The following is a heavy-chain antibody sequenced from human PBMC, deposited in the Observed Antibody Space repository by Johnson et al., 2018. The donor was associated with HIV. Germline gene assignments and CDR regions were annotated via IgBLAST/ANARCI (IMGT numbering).Heavy chain of an antibody. CDR2: ISYDGSNK. Sequence: QVQLVESGGGVVQPGRPLRLSCVASGFIFSDYAMHWVRQAPGTGLAWITVISYDGSNKYYADSVKGRFTISRDNSKNTLYLQMNSLRAEDTAVYYCASAIPGRSSLDGFDFWGQGTMVTVSS. CDR3: ASAIPGRSSLDGFDF. CDR1: GFIFSDYA. D-gene: IGHD2-2*01. J-gene: IGHJ3*01. V-gene: IGHV3-30-3*01.